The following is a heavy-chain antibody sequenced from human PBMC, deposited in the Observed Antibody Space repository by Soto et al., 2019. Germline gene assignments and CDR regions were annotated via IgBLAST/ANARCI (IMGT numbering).Heavy chain of an antibody. V-gene: IGHV4-30-2*01. CDR3: ARVPEY. CDR1: GGSINSGGYS. CDR2: IYHSGST. J-gene: IGHJ4*02. Sequence: SETLSLTCAVSGGSINSGGYSWSWVRQPPGKGLEWIGYIYHSGSTYYNPSLKSRVTISVDRSKNQFSLRLSSVTAADTAVYYCARVPEYWGQGTLVTVSS.